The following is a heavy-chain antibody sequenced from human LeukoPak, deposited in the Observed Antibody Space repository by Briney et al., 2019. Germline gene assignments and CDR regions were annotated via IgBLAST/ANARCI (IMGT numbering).Heavy chain of an antibody. D-gene: IGHD3-22*01. CDR2: IKQDGSEK. Sequence: PGGSLRLSCAASGFTFSSYWMSWVRQAPGEGLEWVANIKQDGSEKYYVDSVKGRFTISRDNAKNSLYLQMNSLRAEDTAVYYCARLGLGYDSSGYYLDWGQGTLVTVSS. J-gene: IGHJ4*02. CDR3: ARLGLGYDSSGYYLD. CDR1: GFTFSSYW. V-gene: IGHV3-7*01.